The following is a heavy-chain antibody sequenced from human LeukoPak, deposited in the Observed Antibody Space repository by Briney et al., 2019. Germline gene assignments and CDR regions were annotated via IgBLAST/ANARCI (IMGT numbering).Heavy chain of an antibody. CDR1: GGSISSYY. V-gene: IGHV4-59*01. CDR2: IYYSGST. J-gene: IGHJ6*02. Sequence: SETLFLTCTVSGGSISSYYWSWIRQPPGKGLEWIGYIYYSGSTNYNPSLKSRVTISVDTSKNQFSLKLSSVTAADTAVYYCARGGDYYYYYGMDVWGQGTTVTVSS. D-gene: IGHD2-21*02. CDR3: ARGGDYYYYYGMDV.